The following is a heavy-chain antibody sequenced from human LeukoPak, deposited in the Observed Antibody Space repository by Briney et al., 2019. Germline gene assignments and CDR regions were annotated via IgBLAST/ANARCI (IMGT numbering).Heavy chain of an antibody. CDR3: ARFRSGGTCYSCAFDI. CDR2: INPSDGST. J-gene: IGHJ3*02. Sequence: ASVKVSCKASGYTFTAYYMHWVRQAPGQGLEWMGIINPSDGSTTYAQKFQGRVTMTRDTSTSTVYMELSSLRSEDTAVYYCARFRSGGTCYSCAFDIWGQGTMVTVSS. D-gene: IGHD2-15*01. CDR1: GYTFTAYY. V-gene: IGHV1-46*01.